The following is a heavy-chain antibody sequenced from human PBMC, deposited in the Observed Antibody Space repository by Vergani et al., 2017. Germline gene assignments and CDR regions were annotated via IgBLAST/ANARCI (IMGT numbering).Heavy chain of an antibody. Sequence: QVQLVQSGAEVKKPGASVKVSCKASGYTFTGYYMHWVRQAPGQGLEWMGWINPNSGGTNYAQTFQGRVTMTRDTSISTAYMELSRLRSDDTAVYYCARGVVLDRTRAFDIWGQGTMVTVSS. CDR3: ARGVVLDRTRAFDI. D-gene: IGHD1-1*01. V-gene: IGHV1-2*02. J-gene: IGHJ3*02. CDR1: GYTFTGYY. CDR2: INPNSGGT.